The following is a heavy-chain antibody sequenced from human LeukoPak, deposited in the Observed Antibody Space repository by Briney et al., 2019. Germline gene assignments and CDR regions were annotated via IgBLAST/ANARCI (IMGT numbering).Heavy chain of an antibody. J-gene: IGHJ4*02. CDR1: GYSPTSYW. CDR2: IYLGDSDT. V-gene: IGHV5-51*01. D-gene: IGHD3-10*01. CDR3: ARVDGSMAGY. Sequence: PGESLKISCKGSGYSPTSYWIGWVRQMPGKGLEWMGIIYLGDSDTRYSPSFQGQVTISGDKSLSTAYLRWSSLKASDTAMYYCARVDGSMAGYWGQGTLVSVSS.